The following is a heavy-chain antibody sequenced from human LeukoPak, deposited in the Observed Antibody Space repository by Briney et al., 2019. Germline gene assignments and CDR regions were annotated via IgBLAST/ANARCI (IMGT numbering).Heavy chain of an antibody. CDR1: GGPFTDYF. CDR3: ARGRIAKIVVVHSFHYGMHV. J-gene: IGHJ6*02. CDR2: INDYTGNT. Sequence: KPSETLSLTCDVLGGPFTDYFWTWIRQSPGKGLEWIGEINDYTGNTNYNPSLNSRVSISLEKSKNQVSLELRSVTAADTAVYYCARGRIAKIVVVHSFHYGMHVWGQGTTVSVSS. V-gene: IGHV4-34*01. D-gene: IGHD3-22*01.